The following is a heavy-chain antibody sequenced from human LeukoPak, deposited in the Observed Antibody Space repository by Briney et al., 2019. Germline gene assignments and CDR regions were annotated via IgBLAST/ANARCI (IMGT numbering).Heavy chain of an antibody. D-gene: IGHD6-19*01. J-gene: IGHJ4*02. CDR2: IYYTGTT. CDR3: ASDDIALTGTIAY. Sequence: KASETLSLTCTVSGDSFSYYYWSWIRQPPGKGLEWIGYIYYTGTTNYNPSLKSRLAISLDTSNNQFSLNLSSVTAADTAVYYCASDDIALTGTIAYWGQGTLVTVSS. V-gene: IGHV4-59*08. CDR1: GDSFSYYY.